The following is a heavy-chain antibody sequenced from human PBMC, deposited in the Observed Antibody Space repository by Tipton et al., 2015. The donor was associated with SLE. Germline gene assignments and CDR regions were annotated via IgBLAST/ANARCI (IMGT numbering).Heavy chain of an antibody. D-gene: IGHD4-17*01. V-gene: IGHV4-39*07. CDR2: VFYTGST. CDR3: ARDYSWDDYGDYGGAFDI. Sequence: TLSLTCTVSGGSIISSSLFWGWIRQPPGKGLEWIGSVFYTGSTYYNPSLKSRVTISVDTSKNQFSLKLSSVTAADTAVYYCARDYSWDDYGDYGGAFDIWGQGTMVTVSS. CDR1: GGSIISSSLF. J-gene: IGHJ3*02.